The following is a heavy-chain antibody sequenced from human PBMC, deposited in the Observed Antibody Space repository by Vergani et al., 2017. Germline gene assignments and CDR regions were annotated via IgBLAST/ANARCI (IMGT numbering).Heavy chain of an antibody. J-gene: IGHJ3*02. CDR1: GFTVSSNY. Sequence: EVQLVESGGGLIQPGGSLRLSCAASGFTVSSNYMSWVRQAPGKGLEWVSVIYSGGSTYYADSVKGRFTISRDNSKNTLYLQMNSLRAEDTAVYYCAKFVVVPAADAFDIWGQGTMVTVSS. V-gene: IGHV3-66*03. CDR3: AKFVVVPAADAFDI. CDR2: IYSGGST. D-gene: IGHD2-2*01.